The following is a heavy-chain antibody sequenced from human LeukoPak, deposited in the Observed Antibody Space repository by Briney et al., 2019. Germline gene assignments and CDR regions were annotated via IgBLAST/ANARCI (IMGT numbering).Heavy chain of an antibody. D-gene: IGHD1-1*01. Sequence: GGSLRLSCAASGFTFSSYTMNWVRQAPGKGLEWVSSISSSSSYIYYADSMKGRFTTSRDNAKNSLYLQMNSLRAEDTAVYYCATPPLEGGFWGQGTLVTVSS. CDR3: ATPPLEGGF. CDR1: GFTFSSYT. V-gene: IGHV3-21*01. J-gene: IGHJ4*02. CDR2: ISSSSSYI.